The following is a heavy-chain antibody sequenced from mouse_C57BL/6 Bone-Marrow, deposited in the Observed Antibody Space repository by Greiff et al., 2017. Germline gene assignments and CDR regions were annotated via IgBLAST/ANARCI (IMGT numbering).Heavy chain of an antibody. D-gene: IGHD1-1*01. CDR3: ARACYYDSWFAY. Sequence: EVKLMESGGDLVKPGGSLKLSCAASGFTFSSYGMSWVRQTPDKRLEWVATISSGGSYTYYPDSVKGRFTISRDNAKNTLYLQMSSLKSEDTAMYYCARACYYDSWFAYWGQGTLVTVSA. CDR2: ISSGGSYT. J-gene: IGHJ3*01. V-gene: IGHV5-6*01. CDR1: GFTFSSYG.